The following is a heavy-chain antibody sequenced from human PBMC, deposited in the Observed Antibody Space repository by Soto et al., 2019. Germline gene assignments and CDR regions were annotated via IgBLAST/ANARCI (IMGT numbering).Heavy chain of an antibody. Sequence: EVQLVESGGGLVQPGGSLRLSCAASGFTFSSYDMHWVRQPTGKGLEWVSTIDTTSDTYYAGSVKGRFSISRENAKNSFYLQMNSLRAGDTAVYYCARGASARGYCTSTSCRGGGLDIWGQGTMVTVSS. CDR1: GFTFSSYD. D-gene: IGHD2-2*01. J-gene: IGHJ3*02. V-gene: IGHV3-13*04. CDR3: ARGASARGYCTSTSCRGGGLDI. CDR2: IDTTSDT.